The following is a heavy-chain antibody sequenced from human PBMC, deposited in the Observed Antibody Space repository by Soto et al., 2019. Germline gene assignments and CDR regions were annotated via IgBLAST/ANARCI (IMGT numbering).Heavy chain of an antibody. CDR1: GFTFRSFN. D-gene: IGHD3-16*01. J-gene: IGHJ4*02. Sequence: EVQLVESGGGLVKPGGSLRVSCAASGFTFRSFNMNWVRQAPGKGLEWVSSISSSSNYIYYADSVKGRFTISRDSAKNSLYLQMDSLRVEDTAVYYCVRGKVGLRLGDDRGYYFDNWGQGTLVTVSS. CDR2: ISSSSNYI. V-gene: IGHV3-21*01. CDR3: VRGKVGLRLGDDRGYYFDN.